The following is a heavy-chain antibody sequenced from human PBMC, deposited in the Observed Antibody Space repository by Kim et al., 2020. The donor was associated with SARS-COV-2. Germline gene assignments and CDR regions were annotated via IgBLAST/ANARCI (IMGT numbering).Heavy chain of an antibody. D-gene: IGHD6-19*01. Sequence: GGSLRLSCAASGFTFSSYGMHWVRQAPGKGLEWVAVISYDGSNKYYADSVKGRFTISRDNSKNTLYLQMNSLRAEDTAVYYCAKDILGIAEAGIHYWGQG. CDR2: ISYDGSNK. CDR1: GFTFSSYG. CDR3: AKDILGIAEAGIHY. J-gene: IGHJ4*02. V-gene: IGHV3-30*18.